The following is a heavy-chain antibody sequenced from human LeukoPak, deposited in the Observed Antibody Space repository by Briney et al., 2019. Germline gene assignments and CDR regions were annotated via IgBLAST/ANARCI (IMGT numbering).Heavy chain of an antibody. D-gene: IGHD3-10*01. CDR1: GGSISGYY. V-gene: IGHV4-59*01. J-gene: IGHJ4*02. Sequence: SETLSLTCTVSGGSISGYYWSWIRQPPGKGLEWLGYIYYSGSTAYNPSLKSRVTISVDTSKNQFSLRLSSVTAADTAVYYCARGSSGSYQFDSWGQGTLVTVSS. CDR2: IYYSGST. CDR3: ARGSSGSYQFDS.